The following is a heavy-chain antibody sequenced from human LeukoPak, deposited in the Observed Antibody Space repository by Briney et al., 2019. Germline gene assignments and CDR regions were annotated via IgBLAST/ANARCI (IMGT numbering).Heavy chain of an antibody. Sequence: PGGSLRLSCAASGFTVSSNFMSWVRQAPGKGLEWVSVIYSGVTTYYADSVKGRFTISRDNSKNTLYLQMDSLRAEDTAVYYCARDVGYFDYWGQGTLVNVSS. V-gene: IGHV3-66*01. D-gene: IGHD2-15*01. CDR3: ARDVGYFDY. CDR2: IYSGVTT. CDR1: GFTVSSNF. J-gene: IGHJ4*02.